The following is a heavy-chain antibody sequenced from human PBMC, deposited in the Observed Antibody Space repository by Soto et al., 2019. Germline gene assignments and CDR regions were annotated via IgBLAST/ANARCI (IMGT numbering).Heavy chain of an antibody. CDR3: ARERPDGARLDP. V-gene: IGHV4-31*03. D-gene: IGHD6-6*01. J-gene: IGHJ5*02. Sequence: SETLSLTCTVSGGSISSGGYYWSWIRQHPGTGLEWIGYISYSGSTYYNPSLKSRVTISVDTSKNQFSLILNPVTAADTAVYYCARERPDGARLDPWGQGTLVTVSS. CDR2: ISYSGST. CDR1: GGSISSGGYY.